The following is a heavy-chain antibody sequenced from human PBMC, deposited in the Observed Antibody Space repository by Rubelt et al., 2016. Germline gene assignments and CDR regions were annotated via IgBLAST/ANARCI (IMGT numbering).Heavy chain of an antibody. CDR1: GYTFTSYG. J-gene: IGHJ5*02. CDR3: ARDLRGSWFDP. V-gene: IGHV1-18*01. Sequence: QVQLVQSGAEVKKPGASVKVSCKASGYTFTSYGISWVRQAPGQGLEWMGWISAYNGNKNLAQKLQGRVTMTTETSTSTAYSELRSLRSDDTAVYYWARDLRGSWFDPWGQGTLVTVSS. CDR2: ISAYNGNK. D-gene: IGHD3-3*01.